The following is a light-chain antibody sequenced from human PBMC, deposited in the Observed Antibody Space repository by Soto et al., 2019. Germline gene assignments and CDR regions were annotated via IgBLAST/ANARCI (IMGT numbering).Light chain of an antibody. Sequence: QSALTQPPSASGSPGQSVTISCTGTSSDVGGYNYVSWYQQHPGKAPKLMIYEVSKRPSGVPDRFSGSKSGNTDSLTVSGLQAEDEADYYCSSHAGSTNLVFGGGTKLTVL. CDR1: SSDVGGYNY. V-gene: IGLV2-8*01. CDR3: SSHAGSTNLV. CDR2: EVS. J-gene: IGLJ3*02.